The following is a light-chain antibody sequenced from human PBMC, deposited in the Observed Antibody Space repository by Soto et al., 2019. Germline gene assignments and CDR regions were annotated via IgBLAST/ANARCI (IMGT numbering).Light chain of an antibody. Sequence: DIQMTQSPSTLSASLGDRITITCRASQSVSRRLAWFQQKPGKAPKLLIYDASSLESGVPSRFSGRGSGTEFTLTISSLQPDDCATYYCHTYNSYSLHTFXQGTKVDIK. CDR3: HTYNSYSLHT. V-gene: IGKV1-5*01. J-gene: IGKJ2*01. CDR1: QSVSRR. CDR2: DAS.